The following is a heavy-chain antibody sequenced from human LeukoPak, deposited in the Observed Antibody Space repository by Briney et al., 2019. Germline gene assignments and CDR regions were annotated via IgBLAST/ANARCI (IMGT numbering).Heavy chain of an antibody. CDR3: AKDIRSSWYYFQD. V-gene: IGHV3-23*01. J-gene: IGHJ1*01. Sequence: GGSLRLSCAASGFTFSNYAMTWVRQAPGKGLEWVSTISGSGDRTYYADSVKGRFTISRDNSKTTLYVQMNSPRAEDTAVYYCAKDIRSSWYYFQDWGQGTLVTVSS. CDR2: ISGSGDRT. CDR1: GFTFSNYA. D-gene: IGHD6-13*01.